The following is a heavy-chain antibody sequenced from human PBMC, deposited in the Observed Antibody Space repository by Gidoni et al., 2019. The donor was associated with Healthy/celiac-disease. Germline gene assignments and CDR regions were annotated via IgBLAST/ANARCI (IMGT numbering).Heavy chain of an antibody. CDR3: AKVQFDYYDSSGYSDY. J-gene: IGHJ4*02. Sequence: EVQLLESGGGLVQPGGSLRLSCSASGFPFSSYAMSWVRQAPGKGLEWVSAISGSGGSTYYADSVKGRFTISRDNSKNTLYLQMNSLRAEDTAVYYCAKVQFDYYDSSGYSDYWGQGTLVTVSS. D-gene: IGHD3-22*01. CDR1: GFPFSSYA. CDR2: ISGSGGST. V-gene: IGHV3-23*01.